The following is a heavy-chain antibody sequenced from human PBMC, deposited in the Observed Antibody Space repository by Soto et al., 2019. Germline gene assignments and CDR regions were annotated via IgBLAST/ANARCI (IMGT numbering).Heavy chain of an antibody. CDR1: GFTFSSYG. CDR3: AKDHSGSGSYMATYWFDP. V-gene: IGHV3-30*18. D-gene: IGHD1-26*01. CDR2: ISYDGSNK. Sequence: GGSLRLSCAASGFTFSSYGMHWVRQAPGKGLEWVAVISYDGSNKYYADSVKGRFTMSRANSKNTLYLQMNSLRAEDTAVYYCAKDHSGSGSYMATYWFDPWGQGTLVTVSS. J-gene: IGHJ5*02.